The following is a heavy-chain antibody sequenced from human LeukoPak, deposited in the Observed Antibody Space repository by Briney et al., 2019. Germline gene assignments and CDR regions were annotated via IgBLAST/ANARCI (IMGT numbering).Heavy chain of an antibody. CDR3: ARESRTGYSSSWYRTYYFDY. CDR1: GFTFSSYS. J-gene: IGHJ4*02. Sequence: KTGGSLRLSCAASGFTFSSYSMNWVRQAPGKGLEWVSSISSSSSYIYYADSVKGRFTISRDNAKNSLYLQMNSLRAEDTAVYYCARESRTGYSSSWYRTYYFDYWGRGTLVTVSS. CDR2: ISSSSSYI. V-gene: IGHV3-21*01. D-gene: IGHD6-13*01.